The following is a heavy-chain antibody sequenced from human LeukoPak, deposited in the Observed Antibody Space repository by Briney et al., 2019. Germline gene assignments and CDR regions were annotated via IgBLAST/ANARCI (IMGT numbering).Heavy chain of an antibody. CDR3: ARDSSGWYHWFDP. CDR2: IYTSGST. V-gene: IGHV4-4*07. D-gene: IGHD6-19*01. CDR1: GGSISSYY. J-gene: IGHJ5*02. Sequence: SETLSLTCTVSGGSISSYYWSWIRQPAGKGLEWIGRIYTSGSTNYNPSLKSRVTISVDTSKNQFSLRLSSVTAADTAVYYCARDSSGWYHWFDPWAREPWSPSPQ.